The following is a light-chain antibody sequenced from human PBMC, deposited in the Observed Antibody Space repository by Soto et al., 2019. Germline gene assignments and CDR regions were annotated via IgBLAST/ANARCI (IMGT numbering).Light chain of an antibody. Sequence: DIQIAQSPFSVVASVRGKGTNPLRASQGISSWLAWYQQKPGKAPKLLIYAASSLQSGVPSRFSGSGSGTDFTLTISSLQPEDFATYYCQQANSFPLTFGGGTKVDIK. CDR2: AAS. J-gene: IGKJ4*01. V-gene: IGKV1-12*01. CDR3: QQANSFPLT. CDR1: QGISSW.